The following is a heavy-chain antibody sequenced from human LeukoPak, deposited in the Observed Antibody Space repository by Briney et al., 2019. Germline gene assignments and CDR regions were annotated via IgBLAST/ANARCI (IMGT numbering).Heavy chain of an antibody. J-gene: IGHJ4*02. CDR3: ARDLVGATAY. Sequence: GGSLRLSCAASGFTFSSYAMHWVRQAPGKGLEWVAVISYDGSNKYYADSVKGRFTISRDNSKNTLYLQMNSLRAEDTVVYYCARDLVGATAYWGQGTLVTVSS. CDR2: ISYDGSNK. V-gene: IGHV3-30*04. D-gene: IGHD1-26*01. CDR1: GFTFSSYA.